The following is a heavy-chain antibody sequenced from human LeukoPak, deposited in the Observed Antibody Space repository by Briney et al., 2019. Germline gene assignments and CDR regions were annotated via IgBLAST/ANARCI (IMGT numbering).Heavy chain of an antibody. CDR1: GYTLTELS. V-gene: IGHV1-24*01. Sequence: ASVKVSCKVSGYTLTELSMHWVRQAPGKGLEWMGGFDPEDGETIYAQKFQGRVTMTEDTSTDTAYMELSSLRSEDTAVYYCATVVVVPAAKYDYYYMDVWAKGPRSPSP. CDR2: FDPEDGET. D-gene: IGHD2-2*01. J-gene: IGHJ6*03. CDR3: ATVVVVPAAKYDYYYMDV.